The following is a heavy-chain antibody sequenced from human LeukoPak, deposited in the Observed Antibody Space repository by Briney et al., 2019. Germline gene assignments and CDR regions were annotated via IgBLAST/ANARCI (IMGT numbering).Heavy chain of an antibody. V-gene: IGHV1-69*01. J-gene: IGHJ1*01. CDR2: FGTA. Sequence: FGTANYAQKFQGRVTITADESTSTAYMELSSLRSEDAAVYYCAGDGYYYDSSGYYYGDFQHWGQGTLVTVSS. D-gene: IGHD3-22*01. CDR3: AGDGYYYDSSGYYYGDFQH.